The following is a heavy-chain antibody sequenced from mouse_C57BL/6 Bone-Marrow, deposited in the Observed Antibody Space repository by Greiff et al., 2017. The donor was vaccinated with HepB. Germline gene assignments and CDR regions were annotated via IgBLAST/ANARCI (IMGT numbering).Heavy chain of an antibody. J-gene: IGHJ3*01. D-gene: IGHD1-1*01. CDR3: ARSVYYGSSRFAY. V-gene: IGHV1-59*01. Sequence: QVQLQQSGAELVRPGTSVKLSCKASGYTFTSYWMHWVKQRPGQGLEWIGVIDPSDSYTNYNQKFKGKATLTVDTSSSTAYMQLSSLTSEDSAVYYCARSVYYGSSRFAYWGQGTLVTVSA. CDR1: GYTFTSYW. CDR2: IDPSDSYT.